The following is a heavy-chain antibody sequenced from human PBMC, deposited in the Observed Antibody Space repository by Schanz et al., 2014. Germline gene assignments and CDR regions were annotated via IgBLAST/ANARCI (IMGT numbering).Heavy chain of an antibody. D-gene: IGHD3-10*01. CDR3: AKGQLREEEGED. J-gene: IGHJ4*02. V-gene: IGHV3-23*01. CDR2: ISGSGGDT. CDR1: GFTFSSYA. Sequence: EVQLLESGGGLVQPGGSLRLSCAASGFTFSSYAMSWVRQAPGKGLEWVSAISGSGGDTYYADSVKGRFTISRDNSKNTLYLQMNSLRAEDTAVYYCAKGQLREEEGEDWGQGTLVTVSS.